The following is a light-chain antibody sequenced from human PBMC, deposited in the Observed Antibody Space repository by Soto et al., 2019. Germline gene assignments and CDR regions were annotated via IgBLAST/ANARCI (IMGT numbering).Light chain of an antibody. CDR2: GAS. J-gene: IGKJ5*01. V-gene: IGKV3D-20*02. Sequence: EIVLTQSPGTLSLSPGARATLSCRASQSVSSSSLAWYQQKPGQAPRLLIYGASSRATGIPDRFSGSGSGTGFTLTISSLEPEDAAVYYCQQRSNWPPITFGQGTRLEIK. CDR1: QSVSSSS. CDR3: QQRSNWPPIT.